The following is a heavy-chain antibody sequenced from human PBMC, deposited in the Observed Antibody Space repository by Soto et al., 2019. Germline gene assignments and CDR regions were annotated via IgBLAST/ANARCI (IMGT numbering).Heavy chain of an antibody. J-gene: IGHJ2*01. CDR1: GFTFSSYS. CDR2: ISSSSSYI. Sequence: EVQLVESGGGLVKPGGSLRLSCAASGFTFSSYSMNWVRQAPGKGLEWVSSISSSSSYIYYADSVKGRFTISRENATNSPYLHMNSLSAEVTAVYYCERGDYFDLWGRGTLVTVSS. V-gene: IGHV3-21*01. CDR3: ERGDYFDL.